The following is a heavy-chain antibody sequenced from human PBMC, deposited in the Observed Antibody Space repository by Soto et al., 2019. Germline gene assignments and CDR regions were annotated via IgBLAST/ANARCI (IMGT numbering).Heavy chain of an antibody. CDR3: AKESVFRYDFWSGYYHPFYYYYGMDV. Sequence: PGGSLRLSCVASGFTFGSHGMHWVRQAPGKGLEWVAVISYDETNEHYVDSVKGRFTISRDNSKSILYLQMNSLRAEDTAVYYCAKESVFRYDFWSGYYHPFYYYYGMDVWGQGTTVTVSS. D-gene: IGHD3-3*01. CDR1: GFTFGSHG. CDR2: ISYDETNE. J-gene: IGHJ6*02. V-gene: IGHV3-30*18.